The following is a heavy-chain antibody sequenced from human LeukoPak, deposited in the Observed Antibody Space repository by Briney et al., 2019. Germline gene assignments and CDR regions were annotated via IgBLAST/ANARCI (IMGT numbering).Heavy chain of an antibody. D-gene: IGHD6-13*01. Sequence: GASVKVSCKASGGTFSSYAISWVRQAPGQGLEWMGGIIPIFGTANYAQKFQGRVTITTDESTSTAYMELSSLRSEDTAVYYCARLKAAAAGTGDYWGQGTLVTVSS. CDR3: ARLKAAAAGTGDY. CDR1: GGTFSSYA. J-gene: IGHJ4*02. V-gene: IGHV1-69*05. CDR2: IIPIFGTA.